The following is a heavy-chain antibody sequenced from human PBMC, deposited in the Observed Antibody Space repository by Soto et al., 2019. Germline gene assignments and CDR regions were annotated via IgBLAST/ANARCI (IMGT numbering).Heavy chain of an antibody. J-gene: IGHJ4*02. D-gene: IGHD1-1*01. CDR2: ISAHNGNT. CDR1: GYGFTTYA. V-gene: IGHV1-18*01. Sequence: QVHLVQSGAEVKKPGASVKVSFKSSGYGFTTYAITWVRQAPGQGLEWMGWISAHNGNTNYAQKLQGRVTVTRDTSTSTSYMELRSLRSDDTAVYYCARGRYGDYWGQGALVTVSS. CDR3: ARGRYGDY.